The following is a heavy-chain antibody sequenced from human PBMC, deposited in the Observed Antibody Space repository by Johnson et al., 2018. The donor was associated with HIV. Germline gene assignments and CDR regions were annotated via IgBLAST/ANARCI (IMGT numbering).Heavy chain of an antibody. J-gene: IGHJ3*02. D-gene: IGHD5-24*01. Sequence: QVQLVESGGGVVQPGGSLRLSCAASGFSFSTYDVHWVRQAPGKGLEWVAFIRYDGTNKFYADSVKGRFTISRDNSKNTLYLQMNSLRAEDTAVFYCARAYNDDFDIWGQGTMVTVSS. CDR3: ARAYNDDFDI. V-gene: IGHV3-30*02. CDR2: IRYDGTNK. CDR1: GFSFSTYD.